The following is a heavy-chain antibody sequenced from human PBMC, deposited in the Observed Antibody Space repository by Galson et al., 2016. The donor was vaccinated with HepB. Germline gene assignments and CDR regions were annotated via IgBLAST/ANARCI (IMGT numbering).Heavy chain of an antibody. CDR3: ARALDYGGHYFDS. D-gene: IGHD4-23*01. CDR2: IYQSGNT. J-gene: IGHJ4*02. CDR1: AGSISSGGYS. V-gene: IGHV4-30-2*01. Sequence: TLSLTCTVSAGSISSGGYSWSWIRRPPGKALEWVGHIYQSGNTDYNPSLRSRVTISLDTSRNQFSLRLTSVTAADTAVYYCARALDYGGHYFDSWGQGTLVTVSS.